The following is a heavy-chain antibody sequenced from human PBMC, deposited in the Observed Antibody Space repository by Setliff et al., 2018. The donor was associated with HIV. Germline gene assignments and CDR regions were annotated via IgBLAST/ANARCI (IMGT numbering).Heavy chain of an antibody. Sequence: ASVKVSCKASGYTFTTYDINWVRQATGQGLEWMGRMNPNSGNTGYAQEIQGRVTMTRNTSISTAYMELSSLRSEDTAVYYCARGIKLVGGVIVGSMDVWGKGTTVTVSS. D-gene: IGHD3-16*02. J-gene: IGHJ6*03. CDR3: ARGIKLVGGVIVGSMDV. V-gene: IGHV1-8*02. CDR2: MNPNSGNT. CDR1: GYTFTTYD.